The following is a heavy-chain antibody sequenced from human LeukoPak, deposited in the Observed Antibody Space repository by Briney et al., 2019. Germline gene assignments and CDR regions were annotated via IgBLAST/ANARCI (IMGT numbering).Heavy chain of an antibody. CDR3: ARDPDCSSTSCYDHWFDP. CDR1: GFTFSSYG. CDR2: ISYDGSNK. D-gene: IGHD2-2*01. V-gene: IGHV3-33*01. Sequence: GGSLRLSCAASGFTFSSYGMHWVRQAPGKGLEWVAVISYDGSNKYYADSVKGRFTISRDNSKNTLYLQMNSLRAEDTAVYYCARDPDCSSTSCYDHWFDPWGQGTLVSVSS. J-gene: IGHJ5*02.